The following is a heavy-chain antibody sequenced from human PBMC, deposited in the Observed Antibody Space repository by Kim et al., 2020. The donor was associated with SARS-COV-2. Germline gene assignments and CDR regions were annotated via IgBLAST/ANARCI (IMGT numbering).Heavy chain of an antibody. J-gene: IGHJ4*02. V-gene: IGHV4-31*02. CDR3: ARGRGYSGYDC. D-gene: IGHD5-12*01. CDR2: T. Sequence: TYYHPSLKSRVTISVDTSKNQFSRKLSSVTAADTAVYYCARGRGYSGYDCWGQGTLVTVSS.